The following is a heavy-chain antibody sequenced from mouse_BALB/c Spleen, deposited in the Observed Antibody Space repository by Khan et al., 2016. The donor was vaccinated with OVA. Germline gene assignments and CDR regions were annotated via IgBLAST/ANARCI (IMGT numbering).Heavy chain of an antibody. CDR3: ARDYGGSFWCAY. Sequence: VRLQQSGPELVKPGTSLKMSCRSSGYTFTNYIIHWVKQTPGQGLEWIGYINPYNDGTKYNENFKGKATLTSDKSSITAYMELSGLTSEASAVYYCARDYGGSFWCAYWGQGTLVTVSA. CDR2: INPYNDGT. J-gene: IGHJ3*01. CDR1: GYTFTNYI. D-gene: IGHD1-1*02. V-gene: IGHV1S136*01.